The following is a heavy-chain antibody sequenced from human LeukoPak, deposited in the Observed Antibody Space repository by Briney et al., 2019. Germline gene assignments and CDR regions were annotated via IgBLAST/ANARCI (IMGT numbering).Heavy chain of an antibody. J-gene: IGHJ4*02. V-gene: IGHV1-69*13. Sequence: ASVKVSCKASGGTFSSYAISWVRQAPGQGLEWMGGIIPIFGTANYAQKFQGRVTITADESTSTAYMELSSLRSEDTAVYYCCCDSSPQSDYWGQGTLVTVSS. CDR1: GGTFSSYA. CDR2: IIPIFGTA. D-gene: IGHD3-22*01. CDR3: CCDSSPQSDY.